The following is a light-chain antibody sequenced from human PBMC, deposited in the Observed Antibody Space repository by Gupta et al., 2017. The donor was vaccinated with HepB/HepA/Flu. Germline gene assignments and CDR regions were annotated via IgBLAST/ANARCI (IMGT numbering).Light chain of an antibody. J-gene: IGLJ2*01. V-gene: IGLV1-44*01. CDR3: AAWDDSINGGV. CDR2: RHN. CDR1: NSNIGSNT. Sequence: QSVLTQPPSASGTPGQRVTFSCSGSNSNIGSNTVNWYQQFPGTAPKLLCDRHNQRPSGVTDRSSGSKACKYAFPAIRVLRSEEEAYYSCAAWDDSINGGVFGGGTKLTVL.